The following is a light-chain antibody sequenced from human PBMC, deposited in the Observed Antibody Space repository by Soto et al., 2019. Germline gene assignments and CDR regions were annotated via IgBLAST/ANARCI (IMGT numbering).Light chain of an antibody. CDR1: SSDVGGYNY. CDR2: DVS. J-gene: IGLJ2*01. CDR3: SSYTSSSTRV. Sequence: QSALTQPASVSGSPGQSSTISFTGTSSDVGGYNYVSWYQQHPGKAPKLMIYDVSNRPSGVSNRFSGSKSGNTASLTISGLQAEDEAYYYCSSYTSSSTRVFGGGTKLTVL. V-gene: IGLV2-14*01.